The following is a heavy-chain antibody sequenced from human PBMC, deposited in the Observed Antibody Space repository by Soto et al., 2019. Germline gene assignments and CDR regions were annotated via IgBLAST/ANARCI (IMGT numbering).Heavy chain of an antibody. J-gene: IGHJ4*02. CDR1: GGSISSGGYS. Sequence: PSETLSLTCAVSGGSISSGGYSWSWIRQPPGKGLEWIGYIYHSGSTYYNPSLKSRVTISVDRSKNQFSLKLSSVTAADTAVYYCARGIPYDFWSGYYTAQDYFDYWGQGTLVTVSS. CDR3: ARGIPYDFWSGYYTAQDYFDY. CDR2: IYHSGST. D-gene: IGHD3-3*01. V-gene: IGHV4-30-2*01.